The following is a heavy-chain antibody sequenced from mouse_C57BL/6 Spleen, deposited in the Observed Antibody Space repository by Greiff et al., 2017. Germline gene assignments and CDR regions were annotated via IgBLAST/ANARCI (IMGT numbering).Heavy chain of an antibody. J-gene: IGHJ1*03. D-gene: IGHD1-1*01. CDR3: ARGGITTVVEYFDV. Sequence: EVQLVESGGGLVKPGGSLKLSCAASGFTFSDYGMHWVRQAPEKGLEWVAYISSGSSTIYYADTVKGRFTISRDNAKNTLFLQMTSLRSEDTAMYYCARGGITTVVEYFDVWGTGTTVTVSS. V-gene: IGHV5-17*01. CDR2: ISSGSSTI. CDR1: GFTFSDYG.